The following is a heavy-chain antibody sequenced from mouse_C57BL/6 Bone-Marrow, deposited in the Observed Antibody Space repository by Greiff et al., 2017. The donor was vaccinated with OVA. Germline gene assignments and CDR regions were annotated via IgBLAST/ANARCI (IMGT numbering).Heavy chain of an antibody. V-gene: IGHV1-82*01. CDR3: ARCNCVYAMDY. J-gene: IGHJ4*01. CDR2: IYPGDGDT. Sequence: QVQLQQSGPELVKPGASVKISCKASGYAFSSSWMNWVKQRPGKGLEWIGRIYPGDGDTNYNGKFKGKATLTADKSSSTAYMQLSSLTSEDSAVYFCARCNCVYAMDYWGQGNSVTVSS. CDR1: GYAFSSSW. D-gene: IGHD2-1*01.